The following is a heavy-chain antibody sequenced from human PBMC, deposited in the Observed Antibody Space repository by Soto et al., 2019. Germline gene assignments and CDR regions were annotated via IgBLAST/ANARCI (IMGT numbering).Heavy chain of an antibody. D-gene: IGHD1-1*01. V-gene: IGHV3-9*01. CDR3: VKDVGRVGTDVFEI. Sequence: PGGSLRLSCAGSGFKFEDFAMHWVRQAPGKGLEWVSGINWKSENVGYADSVKGRFSVSRENAKNSLYLQMSSLRAEDTALYYCVKDVGRVGTDVFEIWGQGTMVTVSS. CDR2: INWKSENV. J-gene: IGHJ3*02. CDR1: GFKFEDFA.